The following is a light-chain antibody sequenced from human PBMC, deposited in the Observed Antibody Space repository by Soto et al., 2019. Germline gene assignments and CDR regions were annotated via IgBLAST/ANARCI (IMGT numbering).Light chain of an antibody. J-gene: IGKJ1*01. V-gene: IGKV1-5*03. Sequence: DIQMTQSLSTLSASVGDRVTITCRASQSISGWLAWYQQKPGKAPKLLISKASSLESGVPSRFSGSESGTEFTLTISSLQPDDFATYYCQHYNTYLWTFGQGTKVEFK. CDR2: KAS. CDR3: QHYNTYLWT. CDR1: QSISGW.